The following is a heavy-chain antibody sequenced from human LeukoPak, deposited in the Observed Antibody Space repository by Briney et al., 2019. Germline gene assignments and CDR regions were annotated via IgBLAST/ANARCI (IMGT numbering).Heavy chain of an antibody. Sequence: PSETLSLTCTVSGGSISSGGYYWSWIRQHPGKGLEWIGYIYYSGITYYNPSLKSRVTISVDTSKNQFSLKLSSVTAADTAVYYCARGILLWFGESTDAFDIWGQGTMVTVSS. V-gene: IGHV4-31*03. J-gene: IGHJ3*02. CDR2: IYYSGIT. D-gene: IGHD3-10*01. CDR3: ARGILLWFGESTDAFDI. CDR1: GGSISSGGYY.